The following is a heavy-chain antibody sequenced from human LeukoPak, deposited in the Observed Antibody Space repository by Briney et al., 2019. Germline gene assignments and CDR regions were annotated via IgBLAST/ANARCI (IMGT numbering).Heavy chain of an antibody. V-gene: IGHV4-34*01. Sequence: PSETLSLTCAVYGGSFSGYYWSWIRQPPGKGLEWIGEINHSGSTNYNPSLKSRVTISVDTSKNQFSLKLSSVTAADTAVYYCARDRRSLRFLEWAPYYMDVWGKGTTVTVSS. CDR2: INHSGST. D-gene: IGHD3-3*01. CDR3: ARDRRSLRFLEWAPYYMDV. CDR1: GGSFSGYY. J-gene: IGHJ6*03.